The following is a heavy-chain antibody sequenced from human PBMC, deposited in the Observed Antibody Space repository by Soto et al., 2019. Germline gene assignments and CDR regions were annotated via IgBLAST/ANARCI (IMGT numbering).Heavy chain of an antibody. CDR2: IYYAGTT. CDR1: DGSISPYY. CDR3: ARLWGYYNDY. J-gene: IGHJ4*02. Sequence: PSETLSLTCTVSDGSISPYYWSWIRQPPGKGLEWIGYIYYAGTTTYNPSLKSRVSISVDTSKNEVSLKLTSVTAADTAVYYCARLWGYYNDYWGQGTLVTVSS. D-gene: IGHD3-22*01. V-gene: IGHV4-59*08.